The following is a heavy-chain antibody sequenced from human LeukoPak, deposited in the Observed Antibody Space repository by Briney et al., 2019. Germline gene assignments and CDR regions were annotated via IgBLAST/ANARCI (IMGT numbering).Heavy chain of an antibody. V-gene: IGHV4-39*01. D-gene: IGHD2-21*02. J-gene: IGHJ3*02. Sequence: PSETLSLTCTVSGGSISSSSYYWGWIRQPPGKGLEWIGRIYYSGSTYYNPSLKSRVTISVDTSKNQFSLKLSSVTAADTAVYYCARPIVVVTARDAFDIWGQGTMVTVSS. CDR2: IYYSGST. CDR1: GGSISSSSYY. CDR3: ARPIVVVTARDAFDI.